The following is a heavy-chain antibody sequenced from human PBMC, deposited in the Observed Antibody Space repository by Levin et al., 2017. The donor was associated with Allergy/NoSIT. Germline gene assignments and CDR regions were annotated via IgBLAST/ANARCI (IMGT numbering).Heavy chain of an antibody. CDR1: GGSFSGYY. V-gene: IGHV4-34*01. CDR3: AREPGRSPSGI. D-gene: IGHD3-10*01. CDR2: INHSGST. Sequence: PSETLSLTCAVYGGSFSGYYWSWIRQPPGKGLEWIGEINHSGSTNYNPSLKSRVTISVDTSKNQFSLKLSSVTAADTAVYYCAREPGRSPSGIWGQGTMVTVSS. J-gene: IGHJ3*02.